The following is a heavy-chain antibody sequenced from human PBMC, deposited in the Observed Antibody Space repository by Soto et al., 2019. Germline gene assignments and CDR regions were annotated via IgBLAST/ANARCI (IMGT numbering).Heavy chain of an antibody. V-gene: IGHV3-23*01. CDR2: ISGGGGST. D-gene: IGHD3-10*01. Sequence: GGSLRLSCAASGFTFSSYAMSWVRQAPGKGLEWVSAISGGGGSTYYADSVKGRFTISRDNAKNSLYLQMNSLRAEDTAVYYCARVYFKYDYWGQGTLVTVSS. CDR3: ARVYFKYDY. CDR1: GFTFSSYA. J-gene: IGHJ4*02.